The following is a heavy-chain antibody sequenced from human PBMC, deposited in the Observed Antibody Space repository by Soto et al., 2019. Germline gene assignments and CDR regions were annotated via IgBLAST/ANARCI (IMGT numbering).Heavy chain of an antibody. Sequence: QVQLVQSGAEVKKPGSSVKVSCKASGGTFSSYAISWVRQAPGQGLEWMGGIIPIFGTANYAQKFQGRVTITADESTSTAYMELSSLRSEDTAVYYCARDCPRAHPGYGDYEVFLPYYFDYWGQGTLVTVSS. J-gene: IGHJ4*02. D-gene: IGHD4-17*01. CDR3: ARDCPRAHPGYGDYEVFLPYYFDY. CDR2: IIPIFGTA. CDR1: GGTFSSYA. V-gene: IGHV1-69*01.